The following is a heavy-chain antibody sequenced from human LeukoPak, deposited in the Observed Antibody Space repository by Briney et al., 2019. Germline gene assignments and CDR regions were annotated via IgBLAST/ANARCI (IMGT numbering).Heavy chain of an antibody. J-gene: IGHJ4*02. Sequence: GGSLRLSCAASGFTFSTYWMHWVRQAPGKGLEWVANIKQDGSAKFYVDSVKGRFTITRDNAKKSAYLQMNSLRAEDTAVYYCVRAMDSWGQGTLVTVSS. CDR3: VRAMDS. V-gene: IGHV3-7*03. CDR1: GFTFSTYW. CDR2: IKQDGSAK.